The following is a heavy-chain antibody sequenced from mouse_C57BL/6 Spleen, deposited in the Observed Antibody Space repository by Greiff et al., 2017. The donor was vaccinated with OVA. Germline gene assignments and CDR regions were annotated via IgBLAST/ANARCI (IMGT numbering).Heavy chain of an antibody. J-gene: IGHJ1*03. CDR2: IDPNSGGT. Sequence: QVQLKQPGAELVKPGASVKLSCKASGYTFTSYWMHWVKQRPGRGLGWIGRIDPNSGGTKYNEKFKSKATLTVDKPSSTAYMQLSSLTSEDSAVYYCARWDTTVVVHWYFDVWGTGTTVTVSS. V-gene: IGHV1-72*01. D-gene: IGHD1-1*01. CDR3: ARWDTTVVVHWYFDV. CDR1: GYTFTSYW.